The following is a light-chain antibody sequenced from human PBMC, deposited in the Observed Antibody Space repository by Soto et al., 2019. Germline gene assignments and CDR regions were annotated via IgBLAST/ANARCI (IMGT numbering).Light chain of an antibody. V-gene: IGKV3-20*01. CDR3: QKYDNLPCT. CDR1: QSLSTDD. J-gene: IGKJ2*02. CDR2: STS. Sequence: EFVLTQSPATLFLSPGERATLSCRASQSLSTDDFAWYQQKPGQPPRLLIYSTSRRISGVPDRFSASGSGTDFTLTISRLEPEDFAVYYCQKYDNLPCTFGQGTKLEIK.